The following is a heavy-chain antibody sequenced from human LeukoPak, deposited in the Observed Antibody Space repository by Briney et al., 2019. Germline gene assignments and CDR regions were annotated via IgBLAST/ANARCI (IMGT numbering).Heavy chain of an antibody. CDR3: AREKAGYYDSGPGDY. J-gene: IGHJ4*02. D-gene: IGHD3-22*01. V-gene: IGHV3-23*01. CDR1: GFTFSTYG. Sequence: GGSLRLSCAASGFTFSTYGMNWVRQAPGKGLEWVSGISSSGGTTNYADSVKGHFTISRDNSNNTLYLQMNSLRAEDTAVYYCAREKAGYYDSGPGDYWGQGTLVTVSS. CDR2: ISSSGGTT.